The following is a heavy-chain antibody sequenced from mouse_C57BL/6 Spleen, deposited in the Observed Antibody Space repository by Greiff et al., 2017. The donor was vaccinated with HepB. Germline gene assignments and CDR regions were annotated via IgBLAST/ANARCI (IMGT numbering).Heavy chain of an antibody. J-gene: IGHJ2*01. CDR1: GYTFTSYW. CDR3: ARRGKLTGDY. Sequence: QVQLQQPGAELVKPGASVKLSCKASGYTFTSYWMQWVKQRPGQGLEWIGEIDPSDSYTNYNQKFKGKATLTVDTSSSTAYMQLSSLTSEDSAVYYCARRGKLTGDYWGQGTTLTVSS. V-gene: IGHV1-50*01. D-gene: IGHD4-1*01. CDR2: IDPSDSYT.